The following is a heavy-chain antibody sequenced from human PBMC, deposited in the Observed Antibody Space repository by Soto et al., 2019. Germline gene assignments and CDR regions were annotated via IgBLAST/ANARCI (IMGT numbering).Heavy chain of an antibody. CDR1: GFTFSSYD. D-gene: IGHD2-15*01. Sequence: GGSLRLSCAASGFTFSSYDMHWVRQATGKGLEWVSAIGTAGDTYYPGSVKGRFTISRENAKKSLYLQMNSLRAGDTAVYYCARGGCSGVCGDWFDPWGQGTLVTVS. J-gene: IGHJ5*02. CDR2: IGTAGDT. V-gene: IGHV3-13*01. CDR3: ARGGCSGVCGDWFDP.